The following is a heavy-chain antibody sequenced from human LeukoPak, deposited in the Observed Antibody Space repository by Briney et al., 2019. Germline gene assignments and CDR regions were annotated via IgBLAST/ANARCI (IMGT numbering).Heavy chain of an antibody. CDR3: AREVRVVPAATDY. D-gene: IGHD2-2*01. Sequence: GGSLRLSCAASGFTVSSSYMTWVRQAPGKGLECVSLTYSGGTTLYTDSVKGRFTISRDESENTLYLQMNSLRAEDTAVYYCAREVRVVPAATDYWGQGTLVTVSS. CDR2: TYSGGTT. CDR1: GFTVSSSY. V-gene: IGHV3-53*01. J-gene: IGHJ4*02.